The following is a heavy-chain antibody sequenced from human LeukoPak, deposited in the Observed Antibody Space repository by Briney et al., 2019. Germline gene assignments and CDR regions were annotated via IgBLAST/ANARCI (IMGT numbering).Heavy chain of an antibody. D-gene: IGHD6-13*01. CDR1: GGSISSSSYY. Sequence: SETLSLTCTVSGGSISSSSYYWGCFRQPPGKGLEWIGSIYYSGSTNYSPSLKSRVSISVDTSKNQLSLKLNSVTAADTAVYYCARRAAAGISWFDPWGQGTLVTVSS. CDR3: ARRAAAGISWFDP. J-gene: IGHJ5*02. V-gene: IGHV4-39*01. CDR2: IYYSGST.